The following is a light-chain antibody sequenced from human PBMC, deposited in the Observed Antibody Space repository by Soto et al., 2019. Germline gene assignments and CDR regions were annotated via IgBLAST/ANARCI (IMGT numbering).Light chain of an antibody. V-gene: IGLV2-23*01. CDR1: SSDVGSYNL. CDR3: CSYAGSPLV. Sequence: QSALTQPASVSGSPGQSITISYTGTSSDVGSYNLVSWYQQHPGKAPKLMIYEGSKRPSGVSNRFSGSKSGNTASLTISGLQAEDEADYYCCSYAGSPLVFGGGTKVTVL. J-gene: IGLJ2*01. CDR2: EGS.